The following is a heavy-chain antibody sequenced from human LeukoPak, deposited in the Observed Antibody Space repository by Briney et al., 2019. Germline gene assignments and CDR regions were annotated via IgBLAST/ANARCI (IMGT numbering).Heavy chain of an antibody. D-gene: IGHD4-17*01. CDR3: TRASTYGDPGSYYYYGMDV. CDR1: GFTFSSYS. V-gene: IGHV3-21*03. CDR2: ISSSSNYI. Sequence: PGGSLRLSCAASGFTFSSYSMNWVRQAPGKGLEWVSSISSSSNYIYYADSVKGRFTIPRDNAKNSLYLQMNSLKTEDTAVYYCTRASTYGDPGSYYYYGMDVWGQGTTVTVSS. J-gene: IGHJ6*02.